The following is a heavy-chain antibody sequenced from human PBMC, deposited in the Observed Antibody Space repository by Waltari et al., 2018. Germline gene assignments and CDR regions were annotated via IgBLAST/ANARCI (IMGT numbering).Heavy chain of an antibody. D-gene: IGHD4-17*01. V-gene: IGHV3-7*01. J-gene: IGHJ4*02. CDR3: ARVQGTLRAYGDSPVEYYFDY. CDR2: IKQDGSEK. Sequence: EVQLVESGGGLVQPGGSLRLSCAASGFTFSSYWMSWVRQAPGKGLEWVANIKQDGSEKYYVDSVKGRFTISRDNAKNSLYLQMNSLRAEDTAVYYCARVQGTLRAYGDSPVEYYFDYWGQGTLVTVSS. CDR1: GFTFSSYW.